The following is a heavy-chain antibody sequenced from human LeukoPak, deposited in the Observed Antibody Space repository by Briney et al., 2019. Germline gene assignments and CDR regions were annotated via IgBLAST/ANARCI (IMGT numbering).Heavy chain of an antibody. J-gene: IGHJ4*02. Sequence: SETLSLTCTVSGGSISSSSSYWGWIRQPPGKGLEWIGSIYYSGSTYYNPSLKSRVTISVDTSKNQFSLKLSSVTAADAAVYYCAGQRQNSGDYWGQGTLVTVSS. CDR3: AGQRQNSGDY. V-gene: IGHV4-39*01. CDR1: GGSISSSSSY. CDR2: IYYSGST. D-gene: IGHD1-7*01.